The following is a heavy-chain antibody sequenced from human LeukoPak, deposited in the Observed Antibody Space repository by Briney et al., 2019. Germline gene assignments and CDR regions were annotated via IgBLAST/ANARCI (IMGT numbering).Heavy chain of an antibody. V-gene: IGHV3-7*01. CDR1: GFTFSSYW. CDR2: IKQDGSEK. J-gene: IGHJ4*02. D-gene: IGHD3-10*01. Sequence: GGSLRLSCAASGFTFSSYWMSWARQAPGKGLEWVANIKQDGSEKYYVDSVKGRFTISRDNAKNSLYLQMNSLRAEDTAVYYCARDVYYGSGSYIYWGQGTLVTVSS. CDR3: ARDVYYGSGSYIY.